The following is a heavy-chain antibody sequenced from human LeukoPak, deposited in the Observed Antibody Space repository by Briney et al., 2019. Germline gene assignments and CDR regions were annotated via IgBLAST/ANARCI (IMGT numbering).Heavy chain of an antibody. CDR1: GYTFTSYS. J-gene: IGHJ4*02. V-gene: IGHV1-18*01. CDR3: ARPAGRDYYDSSGYVLY. Sequence: GASVKVSCKASGYTFTSYSINWGRQAPGQGLGWMGRISAYNGNTDYAQKFQGRVTVTTDTSTSTAYMELRSLRLDDTAVYYCARPAGRDYYDSSGYVLYWGQGTRVTVSS. CDR2: ISAYNGNT. D-gene: IGHD3-22*01.